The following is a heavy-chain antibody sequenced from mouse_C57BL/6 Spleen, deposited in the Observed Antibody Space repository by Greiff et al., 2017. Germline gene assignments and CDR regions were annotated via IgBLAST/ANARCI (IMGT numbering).Heavy chain of an antibody. CDR1: GYTFTDYY. J-gene: IGHJ1*03. D-gene: IGHD2-1*01. CDR2: INPNNGGT. V-gene: IGHV1-26*01. CDR3: ARDGGLYYLDV. Sequence: EVQLQQSGPELVKPGASVKISCKASGYTFTDYYMNWVKQSHGKSLEWIGDINPNNGGTSYNQKFKGKATLTVDKSSSTAYMELRSLTSEDSAVYYCARDGGLYYLDVWGTGTTVTVSS.